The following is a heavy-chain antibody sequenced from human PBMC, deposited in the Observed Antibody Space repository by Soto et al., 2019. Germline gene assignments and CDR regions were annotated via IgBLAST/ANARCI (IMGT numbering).Heavy chain of an antibody. Sequence: ASMKGSCKVSGCTLTESSMHCVRQAPLRLLEWLRGFDPEDGETVYAQKFQGRVTMTEDTSTDTAYMELSGLRPEDSAVYYCAKEGGIATLGRVHGSYYYYPLDVWGQGTTVTVSS. CDR3: AKEGGIATLGRVHGSYYYYPLDV. V-gene: IGHV1-24*01. J-gene: IGHJ6*02. D-gene: IGHD1-26*01. CDR1: GCTLTESS. CDR2: FDPEDGET.